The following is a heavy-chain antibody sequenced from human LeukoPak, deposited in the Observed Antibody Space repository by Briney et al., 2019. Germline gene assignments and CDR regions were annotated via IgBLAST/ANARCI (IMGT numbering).Heavy chain of an antibody. V-gene: IGHV4-39*01. J-gene: IGHJ6*02. CDR2: IYYSGST. Sequence: SETLSHTCTVSGGSISSSGQYWGWIRQPPGKGLEWIGTIYYSGSTYYNPSLKSRVTVSVDTSKNQFSLKLSSVTAADTGVYYCTRQSEFYYNGMDVWGQGTTVTVSS. CDR1: GGSISSSGQY. D-gene: IGHD3-10*01. CDR3: TRQSEFYYNGMDV.